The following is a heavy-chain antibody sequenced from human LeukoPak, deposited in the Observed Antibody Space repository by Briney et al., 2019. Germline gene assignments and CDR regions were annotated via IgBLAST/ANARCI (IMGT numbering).Heavy chain of an antibody. V-gene: IGHV3-7*01. CDR2: IKQDGSTK. D-gene: IGHD1-26*01. CDR3: TRDTDGSLDY. CDR1: GFTFTNSW. J-gene: IGHJ4*02. Sequence: PGGSLRLSCAASGFTFTNSWMAWVLQAPGKGLEWVANIKQDGSTKHYADSLKGRFTISRDNPKNSLYLQMNNLRADDTAVYYCTRDTDGSLDYWGQGILATVAS.